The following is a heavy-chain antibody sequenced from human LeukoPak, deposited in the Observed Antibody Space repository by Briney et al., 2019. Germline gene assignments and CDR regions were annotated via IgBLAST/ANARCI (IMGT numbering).Heavy chain of an antibody. CDR1: GFTFSSYS. V-gene: IGHV3-21*01. CDR3: ASQPIVVVSPTLY. CDR2: ISSSSSYI. Sequence: GGSLRLSCAASGFTFSSYSMNWVRQAPGKGLEWVSSISSSSSYIYYADSVKGRFTISRDNAKNSLYLQMNSLRAEDTAVYYCASQPIVVVSPTLYWGQGTLVSVSS. D-gene: IGHD2-21*01. J-gene: IGHJ4*02.